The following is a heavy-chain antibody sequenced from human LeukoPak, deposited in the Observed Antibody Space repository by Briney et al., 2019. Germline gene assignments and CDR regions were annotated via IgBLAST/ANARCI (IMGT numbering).Heavy chain of an antibody. V-gene: IGHV4-34*01. CDR2: IHHTGAT. CDR3: ARGRLDYYYMDV. Sequence: NPSETLSLTCAVYGGSLSGYFWSWIHQPPGKGLEWIGEIHHTGATNYKPSLKSRVSISLDMSKNQLSLEMRSVTAADTAVYYCARGRLDYYYMDVWGRGTTVTVSS. D-gene: IGHD3-9*01. CDR1: GGSLSGYF. J-gene: IGHJ6*03.